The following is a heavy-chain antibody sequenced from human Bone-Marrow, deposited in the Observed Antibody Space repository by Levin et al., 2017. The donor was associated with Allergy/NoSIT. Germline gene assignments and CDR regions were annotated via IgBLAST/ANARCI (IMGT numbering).Heavy chain of an antibody. Sequence: PGGSLRLSCAASGFTVSSNYMSWVRQAPGKGLEWVSVIYSGGSTYYADSVKGRFTISRDNSKNTLYLQMNSLRAEDTAVYYCARDLTRVAVAGTDRDYWGQGTLVTVSS. J-gene: IGHJ4*02. D-gene: IGHD6-19*01. CDR1: GFTVSSNY. CDR2: IYSGGST. CDR3: ARDLTRVAVAGTDRDY. V-gene: IGHV3-66*01.